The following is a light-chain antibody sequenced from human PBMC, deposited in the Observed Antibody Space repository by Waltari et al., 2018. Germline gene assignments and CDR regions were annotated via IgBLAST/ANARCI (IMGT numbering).Light chain of an antibody. CDR1: KSNIGNNS. CDR3: ASWDDSLRGPWV. V-gene: IGLV1-47*01. J-gene: IGLJ3*02. CDR2: QTD. Sequence: HSVLTQPPSASGTPGQTVTISCSGSKSNIGNNSAYWYQQVPGLAPKHLIYQTDQRPAGVPDLFSGSESALSASLVISELRSEDEADYYCASWDDSLRGPWVFGGGTKVTVL.